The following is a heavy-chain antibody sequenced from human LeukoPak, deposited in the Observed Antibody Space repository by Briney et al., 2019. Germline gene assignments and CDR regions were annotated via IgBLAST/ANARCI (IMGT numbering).Heavy chain of an antibody. CDR3: ASRIVVSPTAIETWFDS. J-gene: IGHJ5*01. CDR1: GGSISSYY. D-gene: IGHD2-2*01. V-gene: IGHV4-59*12. Sequence: SETLSLTCTVSGGSISSYYWSWIRQPPGKGLEWIGYIYYSGSTNYNPSLKSRVTISVDTSKNQFSLKLSSVTVADTALYFCASRIVVSPTAIETWFDSWGQGTLVTVS. CDR2: IYYSGST.